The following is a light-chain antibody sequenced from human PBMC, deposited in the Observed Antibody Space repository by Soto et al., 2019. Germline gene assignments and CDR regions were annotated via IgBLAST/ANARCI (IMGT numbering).Light chain of an antibody. CDR2: GAS. J-gene: IGKJ3*01. V-gene: IGKV3-20*01. CDR1: QSVSSSY. Sequence: EIVLTQSPGTLSLCPGERATLSFRASQSVSSSYLAWYQQKPGQAPRLLIYGASSRATGIPDRFSGSGSGTDFTLTISRLDPEDFAVYYCQQFGSSPLFTFGPGTKVDVK. CDR3: QQFGSSPLFT.